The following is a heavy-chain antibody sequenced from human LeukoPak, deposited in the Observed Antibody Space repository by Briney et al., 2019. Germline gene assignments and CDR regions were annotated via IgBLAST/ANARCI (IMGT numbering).Heavy chain of an antibody. D-gene: IGHD3-22*01. CDR1: GFTFSSYG. CDR3: ATGRDYYDSSGYYPTPYFDY. J-gene: IGHJ4*02. Sequence: GGSLRLSCAASGFTFSSYGMHWVRQAPGKGLEWVAFVRYDGSNKYYADSVKGRFTISRDNSKNTLYLQMNSLRAEDTAVYYCATGRDYYDSSGYYPTPYFDYWGQGTLVTVSS. CDR2: VRYDGSNK. V-gene: IGHV3-30*02.